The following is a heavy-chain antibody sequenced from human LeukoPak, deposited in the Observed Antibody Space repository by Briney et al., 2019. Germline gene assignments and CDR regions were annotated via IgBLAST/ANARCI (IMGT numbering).Heavy chain of an antibody. J-gene: IGHJ4*02. CDR2: ISYDGSNK. CDR3: ARREGDGLLDY. Sequence: PGGSLRLSCAASGFIFSTYGMNWVRQAPGKGLEWVAVISYDGSNKYYANSVNGRFTISRDNSKDTLYLQMNSLRAEDTAAYYCARREGDGLLDYWGQGTLVTVSS. CDR1: GFIFSTYG. D-gene: IGHD5-24*01. V-gene: IGHV3-30*03.